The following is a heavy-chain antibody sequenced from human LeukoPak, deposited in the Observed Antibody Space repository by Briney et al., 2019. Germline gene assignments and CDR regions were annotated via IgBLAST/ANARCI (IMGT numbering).Heavy chain of an antibody. J-gene: IGHJ5*02. Sequence: ASVKVSCKASGYTFTSYGISWVRQAPGQGLEWMGWISAYNGNTNYAQKLQGRVTMTTDTSTSTAYMELRSLRSDDTAVYYRARDRGTIFPDWFDPWGQGTLVTVSS. V-gene: IGHV1-18*01. CDR1: GYTFTSYG. CDR2: ISAYNGNT. D-gene: IGHD3-9*01. CDR3: ARDRGTIFPDWFDP.